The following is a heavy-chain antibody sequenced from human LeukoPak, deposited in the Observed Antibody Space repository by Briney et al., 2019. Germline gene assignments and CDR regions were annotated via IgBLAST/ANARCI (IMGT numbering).Heavy chain of an antibody. CDR1: GFTFSNYW. V-gene: IGHV3-7*01. D-gene: IGHD6-19*01. CDR3: ARARTSGDEALAGNY. J-gene: IGHJ4*02. CDR2: IKQDGSDK. Sequence: GGSLRLSCAASGFTFSNYWMIWVRQAPGQGLEWVANIKQDGSDKSYVDSVKGRFTISRDNAKNSLYLQMNSLRVEDTAVYYCARARTSGDEALAGNYWGQGTLVTASS.